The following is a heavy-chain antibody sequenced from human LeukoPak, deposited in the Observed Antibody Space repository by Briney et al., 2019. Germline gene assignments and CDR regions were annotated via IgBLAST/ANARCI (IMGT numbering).Heavy chain of an antibody. J-gene: IGHJ5*02. CDR3: ARHYYYDSSGLYFDP. D-gene: IGHD3-22*01. Sequence: GGSLRLSCAASGFTFSSYSMNWVRQAPGKGLEWVSFISSSSSYIYYADSVKGRFTISRDNAKNSLYLQMNSLRAEDTAVYYCARHYYYDSSGLYFDPWGQGTLVTVSS. CDR1: GFTFSSYS. V-gene: IGHV3-21*05. CDR2: ISSSSSYI.